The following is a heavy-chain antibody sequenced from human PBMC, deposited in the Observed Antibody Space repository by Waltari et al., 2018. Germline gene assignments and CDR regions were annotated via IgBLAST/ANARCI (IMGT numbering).Heavy chain of an antibody. CDR2: IYRGGST. CDR3: ARIAVAPSKYFQH. V-gene: IGHV3-66*01. D-gene: IGHD6-19*01. CDR1: GFTVSSNY. J-gene: IGHJ1*01. Sequence: EVQLVESGGGLVQPGGSLRLSCAASGFTVSSNYMSWVRQAPGKGLEWVSVIYRGGSTYYADPVKGRFTISRDNSKNTLYLQMNSLRAEDTAVYYCARIAVAPSKYFQHWGQGTLVTVSS.